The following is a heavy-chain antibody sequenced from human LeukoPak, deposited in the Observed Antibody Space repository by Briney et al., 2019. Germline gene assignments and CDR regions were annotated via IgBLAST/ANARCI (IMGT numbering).Heavy chain of an antibody. D-gene: IGHD3-16*01. V-gene: IGHV1-46*01. Sequence: ASVTVSCKASGYTFTSYYMHWVRQAPGQGLEWMGIINPSGGSTSYAQKFQGRVTMTRDTSTSTVYMELSSLRSEDTAVYYCVRHPRGGPYFDYWGQGTLVTVSS. CDR1: GYTFTSYY. CDR2: INPSGGST. J-gene: IGHJ4*02. CDR3: VRHPRGGPYFDY.